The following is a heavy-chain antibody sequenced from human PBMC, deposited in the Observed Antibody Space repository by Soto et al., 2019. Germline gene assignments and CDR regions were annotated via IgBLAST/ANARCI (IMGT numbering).Heavy chain of an antibody. CDR1: SLSLLTQV. CDR3: VKGLARMADN. J-gene: IGHJ1*01. V-gene: IGHV3-30*18. CDR2: ILYDGSKE. Sequence: SLRGSSIDSSLSLLTQVMHWFRQAPGKGLEWVARILYDGSKEYYADSVKGRFTISRDNYRNTLFLQMDSLRVEDMDTYYCVKGLARMADNWGQAIPVTVSS. D-gene: IGHD2-21*01.